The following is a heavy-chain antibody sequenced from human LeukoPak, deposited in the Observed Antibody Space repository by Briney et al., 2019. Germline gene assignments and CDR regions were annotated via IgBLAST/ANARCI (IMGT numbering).Heavy chain of an antibody. CDR2: ISSSSSYI. CDR3: ARASPRYNWHDGY. Sequence: PGGSLRLSCAASGFTFSSYSMNWVRQAPGKGLEWVSSISSSSSYIYYADSVKGRFTISRDNAKNSLYLQMNSLRAEDTAVYYCARASPRYNWHDGYWGQGTLVTVSS. D-gene: IGHD1-20*01. CDR1: GFTFSSYS. V-gene: IGHV3-21*01. J-gene: IGHJ4*02.